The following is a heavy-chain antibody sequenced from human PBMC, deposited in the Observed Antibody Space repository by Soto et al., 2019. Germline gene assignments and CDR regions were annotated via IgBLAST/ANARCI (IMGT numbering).Heavy chain of an antibody. Sequence: GESLKISCKVSGYSFTSFWIGWVSQMPGKGLEWMGIIYPGDSDTRYSPSFQGQVTISADKSLSTAYLQWSSLKASDTAIYYCARIPSTGPYYFDYWGQGTLVTVSS. D-gene: IGHD1-1*01. CDR1: GYSFTSFW. J-gene: IGHJ4*02. V-gene: IGHV5-51*01. CDR3: ARIPSTGPYYFDY. CDR2: IYPGDSDT.